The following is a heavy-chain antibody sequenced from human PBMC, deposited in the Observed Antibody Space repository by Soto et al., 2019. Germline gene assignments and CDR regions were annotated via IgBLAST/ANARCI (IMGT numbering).Heavy chain of an antibody. Sequence: SPTLSLTCAIFGDSVSSNSATWNWIRQSPSRGLEWLGRTYYRSKWYNEYALSVKSRITINSDTSKNQFSLQLKSVTPEDTAVYYCARSRDGYDSYTHAFDIWGQGTMVTVSS. CDR3: ARSRDGYDSYTHAFDI. CDR2: TYYRSKWYN. D-gene: IGHD5-12*01. J-gene: IGHJ3*02. CDR1: GDSVSSNSAT. V-gene: IGHV6-1*01.